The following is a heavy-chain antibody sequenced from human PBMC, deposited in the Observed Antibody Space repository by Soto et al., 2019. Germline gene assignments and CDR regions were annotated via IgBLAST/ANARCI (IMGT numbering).Heavy chain of an antibody. Sequence: AVKVSCKASGSTFSSYAISWVRQAPGQGLEWMGGIIPIFGTANYAQKFQGRVTITADESTSTAYMELSSLRSEDTAVYYCARDHIAAAGTSFHWFDPWGQGTLVTVSS. CDR2: IIPIFGTA. J-gene: IGHJ5*02. CDR3: ARDHIAAAGTSFHWFDP. D-gene: IGHD6-13*01. CDR1: GSTFSSYA. V-gene: IGHV1-69*13.